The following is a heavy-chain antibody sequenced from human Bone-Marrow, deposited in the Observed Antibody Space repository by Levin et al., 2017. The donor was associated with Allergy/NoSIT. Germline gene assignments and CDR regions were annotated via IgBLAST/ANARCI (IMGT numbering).Heavy chain of an antibody. D-gene: IGHD3-22*01. V-gene: IGHV3-23*01. CDR2: ISGSGGTT. J-gene: IGHJ2*01. CDR3: AKLDDAGWMMIVAIRD. CDR1: GFTFNTYA. Sequence: PGGSLRLSCAASGFTFNTYAMSWVRQAPGKGLEWVSAISGSGGTTYYAESVKGRLTISRDNSKSTLYLDMNSLRVEDTAIYYCAKLDDAGWMMIVAIRDWGRGTQVTVSS.